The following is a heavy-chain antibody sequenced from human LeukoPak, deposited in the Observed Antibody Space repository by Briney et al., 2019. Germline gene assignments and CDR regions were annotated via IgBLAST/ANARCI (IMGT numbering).Heavy chain of an antibody. CDR1: GDSISSDVYS. CDR3: ARDFLRTASPDAFDF. J-gene: IGHJ3*01. CDR2: ISYSGNT. D-gene: IGHD2-21*02. Sequence: PSETLSLTCTVSGDSISSDVYSWTWIRQPPGNGLEWMGHISYSGNTYYKPSLKSRVTLSVDASKNQFSLNLTSVTGADTAIYYCARDFLRTASPDAFDFWGQGTMVTVSS. V-gene: IGHV4-31*03.